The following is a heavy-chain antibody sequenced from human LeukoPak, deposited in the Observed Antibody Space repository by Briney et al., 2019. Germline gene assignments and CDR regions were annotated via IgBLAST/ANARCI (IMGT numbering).Heavy chain of an antibody. Sequence: SETLSLTCTVSGGSISSSSYYWGWIRQPPGKGLEWIGSIYYSGSTYYNPSLRSRVTLSVDTSKKQFSLKLTSVTAADTAVYYCARQDVLRFLEWPNTARNDAFDIWGQGTEVTVSS. CDR1: GGSISSSSYY. J-gene: IGHJ3*02. D-gene: IGHD3-3*01. V-gene: IGHV4-39*01. CDR2: IYYSGST. CDR3: ARQDVLRFLEWPNTARNDAFDI.